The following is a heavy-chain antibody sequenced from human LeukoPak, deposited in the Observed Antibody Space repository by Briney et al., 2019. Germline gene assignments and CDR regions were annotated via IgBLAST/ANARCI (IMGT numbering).Heavy chain of an antibody. CDR2: ISGSGGST. V-gene: IGHV3-23*01. CDR1: GFTFSSYA. D-gene: IGHD3-16*02. CDR3: AKDRRGMITFGGVIVIPPEDFDY. J-gene: IGHJ4*02. Sequence: PGGSLRLSCAASGFTFSSYAMSWVRQAPGKGLEWVSAISGSGGSTYYADSVKGRFTISRDNSKNTLYLQMNSLRAVDTAVYYCAKDRRGMITFGGVIVIPPEDFDYWGQGTLVTVSS.